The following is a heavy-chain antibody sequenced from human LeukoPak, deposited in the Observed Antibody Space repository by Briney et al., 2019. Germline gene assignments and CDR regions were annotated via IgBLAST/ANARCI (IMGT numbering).Heavy chain of an antibody. V-gene: IGHV3-23*01. Sequence: GGSLRLSCAASGFTFSSYAMNWVRQAPGKGLEWVSGISGGGGSTYYADSVKGRFTISRDNSKNTLYLQMSSLRAEDTAVYYCAKAPLLTTVTHFDYWGQGTLVTVSS. CDR3: AKAPLLTTVTHFDY. CDR2: ISGGGGST. CDR1: GFTFSSYA. J-gene: IGHJ4*02. D-gene: IGHD4-17*01.